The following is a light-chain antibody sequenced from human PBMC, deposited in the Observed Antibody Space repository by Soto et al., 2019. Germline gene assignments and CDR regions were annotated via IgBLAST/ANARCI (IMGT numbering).Light chain of an antibody. J-gene: IGKJ2*01. CDR3: QQSYSTPV. V-gene: IGKV1-39*01. Sequence: DIQMTQSPSSLSASVGDRVTITCRASPSISSYLNWYQQKQGKAPKLLIYAASSLQSGVPSRFSGSGSGTDFTLTISSLQPEDFATYYCQQSYSTPVFGQGTKLEIK. CDR1: PSISSY. CDR2: AAS.